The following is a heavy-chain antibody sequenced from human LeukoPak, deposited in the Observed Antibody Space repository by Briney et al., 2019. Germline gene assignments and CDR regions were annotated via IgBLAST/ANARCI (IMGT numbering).Heavy chain of an antibody. CDR3: ARCKGVPAAVIDY. CDR2: ISSSSSYI. V-gene: IGHV3-21*01. Sequence: GGSLRLSCAASGFTLSSHSMNWVRQAPGKGLEWVSSISSSSSYIYYADSVEGRFTISRDNAKNSLYLQMNSLRAEDTAVYYCARCKGVPAAVIDYWGQGTLVTVSS. CDR1: GFTLSSHS. D-gene: IGHD2-2*01. J-gene: IGHJ4*02.